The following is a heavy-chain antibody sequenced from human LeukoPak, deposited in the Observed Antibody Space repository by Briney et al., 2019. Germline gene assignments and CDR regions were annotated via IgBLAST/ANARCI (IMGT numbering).Heavy chain of an antibody. CDR2: ISYDGSNK. D-gene: IGHD2-15*01. J-gene: IGHJ4*02. V-gene: IGHV3-30*04. CDR1: GFTFSSYA. Sequence: PGGSLRLSCAASGFTFSSYAMHWVRQAPGKGLEWVAVISYDGSNKYYADSVKGRFTISRDNSKNTLYLQMSSLRAEDSAVYYCAKVPYCSDGSCYPTYEYWGQGTLVTVSS. CDR3: AKVPYCSDGSCYPTYEY.